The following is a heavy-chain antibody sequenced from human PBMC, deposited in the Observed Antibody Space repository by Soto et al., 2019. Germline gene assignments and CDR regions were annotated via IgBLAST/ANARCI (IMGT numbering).Heavy chain of an antibody. J-gene: IGHJ4*02. D-gene: IGHD3-3*01. CDR1: GFTFSNAW. CDR2: IKSKTDGGTT. Sequence: GGSLRLSCAASGFTFSNAWMSWVRQAPGKGLEWVGRIKSKTDGGTTDYAAPVKGRFTISRDDSKNTLYLQMNSLKTEDTAVYYCTTVLSGVWSGSYRPIGRYYWGQGTLVTVSS. CDR3: TTVLSGVWSGSYRPIGRYY. V-gene: IGHV3-15*01.